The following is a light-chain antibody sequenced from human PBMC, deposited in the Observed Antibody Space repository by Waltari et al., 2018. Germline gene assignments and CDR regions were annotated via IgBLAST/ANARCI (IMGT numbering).Light chain of an antibody. Sequence: SALTQPASVSGSPGQSITISCPGTSLHVGGYNPFSWYQQHPGKARQLVIYDVSNRPSGVSNRFSGSKSGNTASLTISGLQAEDEADYYCSSYTSSSTYVVFGGGTKLTVL. J-gene: IGLJ2*01. CDR2: DVS. CDR1: SLHVGGYNP. CDR3: SSYTSSSTYVV. V-gene: IGLV2-14*03.